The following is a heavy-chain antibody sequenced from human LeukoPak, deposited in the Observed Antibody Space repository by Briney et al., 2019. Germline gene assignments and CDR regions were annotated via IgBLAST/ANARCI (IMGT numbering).Heavy chain of an antibody. Sequence: PGGSLRLSCAASGFTFSSYGMHWVRQAPGKGLEWVAVISYDGSNKYYADSVKGRFTISRDNSKNTLYLQMNSLRAEDTAVYYCAKDLWSYCSGGSCYPFDYWGQGTLVTVSS. CDR3: AKDLWSYCSGGSCYPFDY. V-gene: IGHV3-30*18. CDR1: GFTFSSYG. CDR2: ISYDGSNK. D-gene: IGHD2-15*01. J-gene: IGHJ4*02.